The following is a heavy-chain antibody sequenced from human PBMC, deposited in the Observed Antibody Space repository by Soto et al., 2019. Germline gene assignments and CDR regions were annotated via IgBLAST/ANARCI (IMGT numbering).Heavy chain of an antibody. Sequence: ESGGVVVQPGRSLRLSCAASGFTFSSYGMHWVRQAPGTGLEWVAVIWYDGSNKYYADSVKGRFTISRDNSKNTLYLQMNSLRAEDTAVYYCARGGYCSGGSCYSRGNDYWGQGTLVTVSS. J-gene: IGHJ4*02. V-gene: IGHV3-33*01. D-gene: IGHD2-15*01. CDR2: IWYDGSNK. CDR3: ARGGYCSGGSCYSRGNDY. CDR1: GFTFSSYG.